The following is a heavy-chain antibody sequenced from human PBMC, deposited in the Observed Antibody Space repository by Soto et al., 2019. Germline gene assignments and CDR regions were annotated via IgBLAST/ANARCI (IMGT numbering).Heavy chain of an antibody. CDR1: EFTVTRNY. CDR3: ARATYCTGGNCLLDY. Sequence: ESGGGLVQPGGSLRLSCAASEFTVTRNYMSWVRQAPGKGLEWVSVIYSGGSTYYADFVKGRFTISRDNSKNTVYLQMNSLRAEDTAVYYCARATYCTGGNCLLDYWGQGTLVTVSS. J-gene: IGHJ4*02. CDR2: IYSGGST. V-gene: IGHV3-53*04. D-gene: IGHD2-15*01.